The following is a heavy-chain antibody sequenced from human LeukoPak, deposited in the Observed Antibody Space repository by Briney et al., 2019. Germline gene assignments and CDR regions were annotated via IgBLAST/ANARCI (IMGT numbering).Heavy chain of an antibody. D-gene: IGHD5-12*01. Sequence: SVKVSCKASGGTFSSYAISWVRQAPGQGLEWMGRIIPILGIANYAQKFQGRVTITADKSTSTAYMELSSLRSEDTAVYYCARLSRDGYNSLYYFDYWGQGTLVTVSS. CDR2: IIPILGIA. CDR3: ARLSRDGYNSLYYFDY. J-gene: IGHJ4*02. CDR1: GGTFSSYA. V-gene: IGHV1-69*04.